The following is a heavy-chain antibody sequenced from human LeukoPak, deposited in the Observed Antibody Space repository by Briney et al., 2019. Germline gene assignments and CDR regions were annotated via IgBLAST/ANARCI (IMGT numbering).Heavy chain of an antibody. CDR3: ASGAQLWLIGP. D-gene: IGHD5-18*01. Sequence: YMHWVRQAPGXGLEWMGIINPSGGSTSYAQKFQGRVTMTRDTSTSTVYMELSSLRSEDTAVYYCASGAQLWLIGPWGQGTLVTVSS. CDR2: INPSGGST. CDR1: Y. J-gene: IGHJ4*02. V-gene: IGHV1-46*01.